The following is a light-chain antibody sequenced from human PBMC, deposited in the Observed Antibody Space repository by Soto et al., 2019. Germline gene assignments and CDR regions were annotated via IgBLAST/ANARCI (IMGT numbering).Light chain of an antibody. V-gene: IGKV3-11*01. J-gene: IGKJ1*01. Sequence: EILLTQSPSTLALTPGGSATLSCGAGQSISCTLAWYQQKPGQAPRLLIYGASTRATSFPARFSGSGSGTDFTLTISSLEPEDFEVYYCQQRSNWPWTFGQGTKVDIK. CDR2: GAS. CDR1: QSISCT. CDR3: QQRSNWPWT.